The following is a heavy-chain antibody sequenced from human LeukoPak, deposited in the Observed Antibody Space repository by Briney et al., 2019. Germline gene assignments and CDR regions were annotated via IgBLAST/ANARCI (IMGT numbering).Heavy chain of an antibody. Sequence: PGGSLRLSCAASGFTFSSYEMNWVRQAPGKGLEWVSYISSSGSIIYYAASVKGPFTISRDNAKNSLYLQMNSLRADDTAVYYCAKSHHVTAIDYWGQGTLVTVSS. J-gene: IGHJ4*02. CDR3: AKSHHVTAIDY. D-gene: IGHD2-21*02. CDR2: ISSSGSII. CDR1: GFTFSSYE. V-gene: IGHV3-48*03.